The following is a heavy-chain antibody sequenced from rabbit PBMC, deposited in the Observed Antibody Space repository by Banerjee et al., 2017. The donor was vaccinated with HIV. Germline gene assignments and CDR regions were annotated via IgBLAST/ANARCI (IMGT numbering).Heavy chain of an antibody. Sequence: QSLEESGGDLVKPGASLTLTCTASGFSFSSNYYMCWVRQAPGKGLEWIACIYVGSGSTYYASWAKGRFTISKTSSTTVTLQMTSLTAADTATYFCAREGASVSGYYLWGPGTLVTVS. J-gene: IGHJ4*01. CDR3: AREGASVSGYYL. V-gene: IGHV1S40*01. D-gene: IGHD1-1*01. CDR1: GFSFSSNYY. CDR2: IYVGSGST.